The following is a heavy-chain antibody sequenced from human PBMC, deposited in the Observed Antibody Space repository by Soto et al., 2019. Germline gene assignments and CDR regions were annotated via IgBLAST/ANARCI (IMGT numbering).Heavy chain of an antibody. V-gene: IGHV1-18*01. CDR2: INYKIDYT. Sequence: QVQLVQSGPEVKKPGASVKVSCKASGYTFINYGINWARQAPGQGLEWLGWINYKIDYTKYAQKLQDRVTLTADTSTSTVYMELRNVRSVDTAVYYCARASYFGPTPGPLDSWGQGTMVTVSS. D-gene: IGHD3-9*01. J-gene: IGHJ3*02. CDR3: ARASYFGPTPGPLDS. CDR1: GYTFINYG.